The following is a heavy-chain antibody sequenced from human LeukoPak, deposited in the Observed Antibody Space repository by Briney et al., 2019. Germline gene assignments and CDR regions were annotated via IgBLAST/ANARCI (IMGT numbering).Heavy chain of an antibody. V-gene: IGHV5-51*01. CDR2: IYPGDSDI. Sequence: GESLKISCKGSGYSFSNYWIGWVRQMPGKGLEWTGIIYPGDSDITYSPSFQGQVTISADKSITTAYLQWSSLKASDTAMYYCARQSDGGGSYPGYWGQGTLVTVSS. D-gene: IGHD1-26*01. CDR1: GYSFSNYW. CDR3: ARQSDGGGSYPGY. J-gene: IGHJ4*02.